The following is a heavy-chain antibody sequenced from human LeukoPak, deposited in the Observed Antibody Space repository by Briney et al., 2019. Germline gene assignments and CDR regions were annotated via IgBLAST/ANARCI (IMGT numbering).Heavy chain of an antibody. V-gene: IGHV3-30*04. D-gene: IGHD1-7*01. CDR2: ISYDGSNK. J-gene: IGHJ4*02. CDR3: ARGPYNWNLSHYFDY. CDR1: GFTFSSYA. Sequence: GRSLRLSCAASGFTFSSYAMHWVRQAPGKGLEWVAVISYDGSNKYYADSVKGRFTISRDNSKDTLYLQMNSLRAEDTAVYYCARGPYNWNLSHYFDYWGQGTLVTVSS.